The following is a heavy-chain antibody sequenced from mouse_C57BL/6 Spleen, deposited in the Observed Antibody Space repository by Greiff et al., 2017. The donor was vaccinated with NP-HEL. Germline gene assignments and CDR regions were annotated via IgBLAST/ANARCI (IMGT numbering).Heavy chain of an antibody. V-gene: IGHV10-1*01. CDR1: GFSFNTYA. CDR3: VRQLSWFAY. Sequence: EVQRVESGGGLVQPKGSLKLSCAASGFSFNTYAMNWVRQAPGKGLEWVARIRSKSNNYATYYADSVKDRFTISRDDSESMLYLQMNNLKTEDTAMYYCVRQLSWFAYWGQGTLVTVSA. J-gene: IGHJ3*01. CDR2: IRSKSNNYAT.